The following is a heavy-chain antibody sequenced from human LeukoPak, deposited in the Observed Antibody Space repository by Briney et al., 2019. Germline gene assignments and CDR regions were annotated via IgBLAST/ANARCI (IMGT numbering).Heavy chain of an antibody. V-gene: IGHV4-34*01. D-gene: IGHD3-22*01. J-gene: IGHJ3*02. CDR3: ARGPYSYDSSGAFDI. Sequence: SETLSLTCAVYGESFSASYWSWIRQPPGKGLEWIGEITHSGSTNYNPSLKSRVTISIDTSKNQFSLKLSSVTAADTAVYFCARGPYSYDSSGAFDIWGQGTMVTVSS. CDR1: GESFSASY. CDR2: ITHSGST.